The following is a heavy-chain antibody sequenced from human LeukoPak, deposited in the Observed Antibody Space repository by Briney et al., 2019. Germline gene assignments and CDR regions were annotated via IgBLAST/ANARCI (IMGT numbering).Heavy chain of an antibody. CDR3: AKVRSRGVVVAATVY. D-gene: IGHD2-15*01. V-gene: IGHV3-23*01. CDR2: ISGSGGST. CDR1: GGSVSSGSYY. Sequence: PSETLSLTCTVSGGSVSSGSYYWSWIRQPPGKGLEWVSAISGSGGSTYYADSVKGRFTISRDNSKNTLYLQMNSLRAEDTAVYYCAKVRSRGVVVAATVYWGQGTLVTVSS. J-gene: IGHJ4*02.